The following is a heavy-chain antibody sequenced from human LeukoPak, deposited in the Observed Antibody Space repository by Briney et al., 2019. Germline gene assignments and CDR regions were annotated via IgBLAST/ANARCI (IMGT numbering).Heavy chain of an antibody. V-gene: IGHV4-59*11. J-gene: IGHJ3*02. D-gene: IGHD4-17*01. CDR2: ISYIGST. Sequence: SETLPLTRTVSGDSFSSHYWTWIRQPPGKGLEWIGYISYIGSTNYNPSLKSRVTISIDTSKNQFSLKLSSVTAADTAVYYCARDLVTVTKGFDIWGQGTMVSVSS. CDR3: ARDLVTVTKGFDI. CDR1: GDSFSSHY.